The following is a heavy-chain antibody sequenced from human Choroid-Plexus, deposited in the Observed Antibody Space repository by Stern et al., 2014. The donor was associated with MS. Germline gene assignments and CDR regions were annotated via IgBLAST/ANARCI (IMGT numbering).Heavy chain of an antibody. V-gene: IGHV1-2*02. CDR2: INPNTGGP. CDR1: GYIFTGYY. Sequence: VQLVQSGAEVKKPGASVKGSCKTSGYIFTGYYINWVRQAPGQGLEWMAWINPNTGGPKYAQKFQGRVTMSRDTSISTAYVELSSLTSDDTAVYYCARDQRGITIFGVVTDYYYLGMDVWGQGTTVTVSS. J-gene: IGHJ6*02. CDR3: ARDQRGITIFGVVTDYYYLGMDV. D-gene: IGHD3-3*01.